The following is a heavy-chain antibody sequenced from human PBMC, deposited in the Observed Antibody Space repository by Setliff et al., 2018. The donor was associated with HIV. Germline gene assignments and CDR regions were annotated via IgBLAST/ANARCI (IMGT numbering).Heavy chain of an antibody. D-gene: IGHD3-9*01. Sequence: ASVKVSCKASGYTFSSHSIHWVRQAPGQGFEWMGWINAGNGNTKYSQKFQGRVTITRDTSTSTVYMELSSLRSEDTAVYYCARDLSISNPYYDILTGPGVYWGQGTLVTVSS. J-gene: IGHJ4*02. CDR3: ARDLSISNPYYDILTGPGVY. CDR1: GYTFSSHS. V-gene: IGHV1-3*01. CDR2: INAGNGNT.